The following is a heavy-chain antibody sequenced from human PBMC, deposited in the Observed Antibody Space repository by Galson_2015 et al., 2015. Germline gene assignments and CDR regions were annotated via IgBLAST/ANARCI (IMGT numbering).Heavy chain of an antibody. CDR1: GYTFTNYG. CDR2: ISAFNGNT. D-gene: IGHD1-26*01. CDR3: ARDPGSGSLSVWDY. Sequence: QSGAEVKKPRASVKVSCKASGYTFTNYGIAWVRQAPGQGPEWMGWISAFNGNTNYAQKLQGRVTMTTDTSTSTAYMELRSLRSDDTAVYFCARDPGSGSLSVWDYWGQGTLVTVSS. V-gene: IGHV1-18*01. J-gene: IGHJ4*02.